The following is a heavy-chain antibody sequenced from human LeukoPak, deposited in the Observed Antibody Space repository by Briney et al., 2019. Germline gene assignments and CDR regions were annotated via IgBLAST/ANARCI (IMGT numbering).Heavy chain of an antibody. CDR2: ISWNSGTL. J-gene: IGHJ4*02. CDR1: GFTFDDYA. Sequence: PGGSLRLSCATSGFTFDDYAMHWVRHAPGEGLEWVSGISWNSGTLGYADSVKGRFTISRDNAKNSLYLQMNSLRAEDMALYYCARSSAPVIPVAQFDYWGQGTLVTVSS. CDR3: ARSSAPVIPVAQFDY. V-gene: IGHV3-9*03. D-gene: IGHD6-19*01.